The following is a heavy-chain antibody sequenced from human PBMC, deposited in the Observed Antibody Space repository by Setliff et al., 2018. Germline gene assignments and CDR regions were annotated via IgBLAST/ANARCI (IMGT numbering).Heavy chain of an antibody. D-gene: IGHD3-3*01. V-gene: IGHV3-74*01. CDR2: IKSDGSHT. J-gene: IGHJ6*04. CDR3: ARDFRGGLLAATHNYNFWSGVKDV. CDR1: GFTFNNYY. Sequence: GGSLRLSCAASGFTFNNYYMHWVRQVPGKGLMWVSYIKSDGSHTAYADSVKGRFTISRDNSKNTLYLQMNTLRTEDTAVYYCARDFRGGLLAATHNYNFWSGVKDVWGKGTTVTVSS.